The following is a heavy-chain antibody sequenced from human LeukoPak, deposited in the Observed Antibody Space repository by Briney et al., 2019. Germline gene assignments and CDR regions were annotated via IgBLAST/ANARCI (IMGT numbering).Heavy chain of an antibody. V-gene: IGHV3-7*01. J-gene: IGHJ4*02. D-gene: IGHD5-12*01. CDR1: GFTFSRYW. CDR3: ARGPYSAYDGTGGADY. CDR2: IKQDGSEK. Sequence: GGSLRLSCAASGFTFSRYWMSWVRQAPGKVLEWVANIKQDGSEKYYVDSVKGRFTISRDNAKNSLYLQMNSLRAEDTAVYYCARGPYSAYDGTGGADYWGQGTLVTVSS.